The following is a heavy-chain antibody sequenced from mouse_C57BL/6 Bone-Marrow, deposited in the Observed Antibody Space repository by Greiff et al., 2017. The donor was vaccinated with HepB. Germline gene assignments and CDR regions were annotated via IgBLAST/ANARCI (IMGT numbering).Heavy chain of an antibody. CDR3: TGDDYDGPWFAY. D-gene: IGHD2-4*01. J-gene: IGHJ3*01. Sequence: VQLQQSGTVLARPGASVKMSCKTSGYTFTSYWMHWVKQRPGQGLEWIGAIYPGNSDTSYNQKFKGKAKLTAVTSASTAYMGLSSLTNEDSAVYYCTGDDYDGPWFAYWGQGTLVTVSA. CDR1: GYTFTSYW. V-gene: IGHV1-5*01. CDR2: IYPGNSDT.